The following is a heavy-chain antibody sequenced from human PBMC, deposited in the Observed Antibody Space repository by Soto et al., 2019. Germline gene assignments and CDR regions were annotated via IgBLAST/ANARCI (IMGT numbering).Heavy chain of an antibody. V-gene: IGHV4-30-2*01. CDR3: ARGDIVTVPTTGGWFDP. CDR1: GGSITAGGYS. Sequence: QVRLQESGSGLVKPSQTLSLTCDVSGGSITAGGYSWSWIRRPPGKGLAFLGSVYASGGAYSNPSFSSRVIVSVVMSKTRFSLRPTSLTAADSAVYYCARGDIVTVPTTGGWFDPWGQGTPVIVSS. CDR2: VYASGGA. J-gene: IGHJ5*02. D-gene: IGHD3-9*01.